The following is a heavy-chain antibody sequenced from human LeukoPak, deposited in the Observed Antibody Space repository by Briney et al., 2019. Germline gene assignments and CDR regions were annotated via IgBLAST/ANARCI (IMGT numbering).Heavy chain of an antibody. D-gene: IGHD2-2*01. V-gene: IGHV4-39*01. Sequence: SETLSLTCTVSGGSISSSSYYWGWIRQPPGKGLEWIGSIYYSGSTYYNPSLKSRVTISVDTSKNQFSLKLSSVTAADTAVYYCSTSCYAGDYWGQGTLVTASS. CDR3: STSCYAGDY. J-gene: IGHJ4*02. CDR2: IYYSGST. CDR1: GGSISSSSYY.